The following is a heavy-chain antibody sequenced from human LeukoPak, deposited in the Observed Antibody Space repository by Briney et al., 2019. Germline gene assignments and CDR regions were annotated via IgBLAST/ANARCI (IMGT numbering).Heavy chain of an antibody. V-gene: IGHV1-18*01. Sequence: ASVKVSCKASGYTFTSYGISWVRQAPGQGLEWNGWTRAYNGNTNYTQKLQGRVTMTTATSTSTAYMELRSLRSDDTAVYYCARDLKRPYYMDVWGKGTTVTVSS. CDR3: ARDLKRPYYMDV. CDR1: GYTFTSYG. J-gene: IGHJ6*03. CDR2: TRAYNGNT.